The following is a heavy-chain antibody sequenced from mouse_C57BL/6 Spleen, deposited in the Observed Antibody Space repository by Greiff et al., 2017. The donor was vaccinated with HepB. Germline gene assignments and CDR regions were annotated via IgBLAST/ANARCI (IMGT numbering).Heavy chain of an antibody. D-gene: IGHD2-4*01. V-gene: IGHV1-50*01. Sequence: QVQLQQPGAELVKPGASVKLSCKASGYTFTSYWMQWVKQRPGQGLEWIGEIDPSDSYTYYNQKFKGKATLTVDTSSSTAYMQLSSLTSEDSAVYYCARGRNYDYDHWYFDVWGTGTTVTVSS. CDR2: IDPSDSYT. CDR3: ARGRNYDYDHWYFDV. CDR1: GYTFTSYW. J-gene: IGHJ1*03.